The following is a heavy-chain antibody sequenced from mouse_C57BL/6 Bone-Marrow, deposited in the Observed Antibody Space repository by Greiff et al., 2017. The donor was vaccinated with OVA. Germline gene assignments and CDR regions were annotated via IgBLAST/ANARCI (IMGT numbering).Heavy chain of an antibody. CDR1: GYTFTSYW. CDR3: TRERCAFPVPFAY. Sequence: EVQLQQSGTVLARPGASVKMSCKTSGYTFTSYWMHWVKQRPGQGLEWIGAIYPGNSDTSYNQKFKGKAKLTAVTSASTAYMELSSLTNEDSAVYYCTRERCAFPVPFAYWGQGTLVTVSA. J-gene: IGHJ3*01. V-gene: IGHV1-5*01. CDR2: IYPGNSDT.